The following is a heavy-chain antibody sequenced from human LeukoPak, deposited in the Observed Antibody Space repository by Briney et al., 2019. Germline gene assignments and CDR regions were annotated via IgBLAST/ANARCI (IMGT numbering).Heavy chain of an antibody. CDR3: VKSPYSSAWLHYY. Sequence: GGSLRPSCAASGFTFSSYAMSRVRQAPGKGLEWASAISGSGGSTYYADSVKGRFTISRDNSKNTLYLQMNSLRAEDTAVYYCVKSPYSSAWLHYYWGQGTLVTVSS. V-gene: IGHV3-23*01. D-gene: IGHD6-19*01. CDR2: ISGSGGST. CDR1: GFTFSSYA. J-gene: IGHJ4*02.